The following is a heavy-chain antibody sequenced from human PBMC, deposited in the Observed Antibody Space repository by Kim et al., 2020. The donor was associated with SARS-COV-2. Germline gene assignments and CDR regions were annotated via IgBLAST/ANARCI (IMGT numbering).Heavy chain of an antibody. CDR3: AKISRFDYGDYFDS. D-gene: IGHD4-17*01. J-gene: IGHJ4*02. V-gene: IGHV3-23*01. Sequence: YADSVKGRFSISRDNSTNSLYLQMNSLRAEDTAVYYCAKISRFDYGDYFDSWGEGSLVTVSS.